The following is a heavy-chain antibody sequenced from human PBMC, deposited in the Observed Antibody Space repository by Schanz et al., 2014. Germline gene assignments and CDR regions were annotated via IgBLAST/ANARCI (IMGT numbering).Heavy chain of an antibody. D-gene: IGHD3-10*01. CDR1: GYTFTDYH. CDR3: AREGTVIRGLSGWFDP. J-gene: IGHJ5*02. Sequence: QVQLVQSGAEVKKPGASVKVSCKSSGYTFTDYHIHWVRQAPGQGLEYMGRINPNSGGTNFSQKFQGRVTMTRDMSISTVYMELSRLRSDDTAVYYCAREGTVIRGLSGWFDPWGQGTLVTVSS. V-gene: IGHV1-2*06. CDR2: INPNSGGT.